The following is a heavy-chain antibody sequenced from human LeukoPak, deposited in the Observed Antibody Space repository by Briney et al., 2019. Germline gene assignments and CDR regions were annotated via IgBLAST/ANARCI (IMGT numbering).Heavy chain of an antibody. CDR3: ARGRWGFSYYYMDV. CDR1: GYSISSGYY. Sequence: SETLSLTCTVSGYSISSGYYWGWIRQPPGKGLEWIGEINHSGSTNYNPSLKSRVTISVDTSKNQFSLKLSSVTAADTAVYYCARGRWGFSYYYMDVWGKGTTVTVSS. V-gene: IGHV4-38-2*02. CDR2: INHSGST. J-gene: IGHJ6*03. D-gene: IGHD4-23*01.